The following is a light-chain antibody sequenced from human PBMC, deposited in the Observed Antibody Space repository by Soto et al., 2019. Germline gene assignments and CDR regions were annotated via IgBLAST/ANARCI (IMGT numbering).Light chain of an antibody. J-gene: IGKJ4*01. CDR2: GAS. V-gene: IGKV3-20*01. CDR1: QSVSSN. Sequence: EFVLTQSPGNLSLSPGERATLSCRASQSVSSNLAWYQQKPGQAPRLLIYGASTRATGIPARFSGSGSGTDFTLTISRLEPEDFAVYYCQQYGSSPLTFGGGTKVDIK. CDR3: QQYGSSPLT.